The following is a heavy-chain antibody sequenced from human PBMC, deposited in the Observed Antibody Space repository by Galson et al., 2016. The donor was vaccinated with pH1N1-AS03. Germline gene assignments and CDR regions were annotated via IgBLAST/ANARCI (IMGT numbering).Heavy chain of an antibody. J-gene: IGHJ4*02. V-gene: IGHV4-59*01. CDR2: VYYTGTT. CDR3: AGGSPAPFDY. CDR1: SASISSYY. D-gene: IGHD3-16*01. Sequence: ETLSLTCTFSSASISSYYLSWIRQPPGKGLEWIGYVYYTGTTNYNPSLKSRVTMSVDTSKNQFSLKLSSVTAADTAVYYCAGGSPAPFDYWGQGTLFTVSS.